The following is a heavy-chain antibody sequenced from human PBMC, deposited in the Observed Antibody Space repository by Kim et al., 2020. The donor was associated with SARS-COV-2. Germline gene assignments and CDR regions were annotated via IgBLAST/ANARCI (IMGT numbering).Heavy chain of an antibody. Sequence: SETLSLTCTVSGGSISSSSYYWGWIRQPPGKGLEWIGSIYYSGSTYYNPSLKSRVTISVDTSKNQFSLKLSSVTAADTAVYYCARHRGLNYDFWSGYTENWFDPWGQGTLVTVSS. CDR1: GGSISSSSYY. D-gene: IGHD3-3*01. V-gene: IGHV4-39*01. CDR3: ARHRGLNYDFWSGYTENWFDP. CDR2: IYYSGST. J-gene: IGHJ5*02.